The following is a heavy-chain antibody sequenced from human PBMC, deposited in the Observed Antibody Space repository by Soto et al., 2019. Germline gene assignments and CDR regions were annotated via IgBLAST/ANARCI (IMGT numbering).Heavy chain of an antibody. CDR3: ATKGLVLLWFGEFPNWFDP. Sequence: GASVKVSCTVSGYTLTELSMHWVRQAPGKGLEWMGGFDPEDGETIYAQKFQGRVTMTEDTSTDTAYMELSSLRSEDTAVYYCATKGLVLLWFGEFPNWFDPWGQGTLVTVSS. CDR2: FDPEDGET. D-gene: IGHD3-10*01. V-gene: IGHV1-24*01. J-gene: IGHJ5*02. CDR1: GYTLTELS.